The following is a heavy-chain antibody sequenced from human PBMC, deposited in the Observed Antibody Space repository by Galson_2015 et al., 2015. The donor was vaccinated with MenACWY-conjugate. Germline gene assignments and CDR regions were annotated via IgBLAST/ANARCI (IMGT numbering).Heavy chain of an antibody. Sequence: SLRLSCAASGFTFSSYSMNWVRQAPGKGLEWVSYISSSSSTIYYADSVKGRFTISRDNAKNSLYLQMNSLRAEDTAVYYCARWGSPYVWGSYRPFYNYGMDVWGQGTTVTVSS. J-gene: IGHJ6*02. CDR3: ARWGSPYVWGSYRPFYNYGMDV. CDR2: ISSSSSTI. D-gene: IGHD3-16*02. V-gene: IGHV3-48*04. CDR1: GFTFSSYS.